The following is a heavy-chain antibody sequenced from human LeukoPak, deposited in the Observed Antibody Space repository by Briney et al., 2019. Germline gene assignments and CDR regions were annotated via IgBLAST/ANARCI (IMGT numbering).Heavy chain of an antibody. V-gene: IGHV1-69*13. D-gene: IGHD6-19*01. CDR2: IIPIFGTV. J-gene: IGHJ6*03. CDR3: ARDSPSSGWPYYMDV. CDR1: GGTFSCYA. Sequence: GASVKVSCKASGGTFSCYAISWVRQAPGQGLEWMGGIIPIFGTVNYAQKFQGRVTITADESTSTAYMELSSLRSEDTAVYYCARDSPSSGWPYYMDVWGKGTTVTVSS.